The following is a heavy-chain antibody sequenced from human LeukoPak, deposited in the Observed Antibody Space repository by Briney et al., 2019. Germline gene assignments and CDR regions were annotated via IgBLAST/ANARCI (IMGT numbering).Heavy chain of an antibody. Sequence: ASETLSLTCTVSGGSISSGSYYWSWIRQPAGKGLEWIGRIYTSGSTNYNPSLKSRVTISVDTSKNQFSLKLSSVTAADTAVYYCATSRDGYNSWYFDYWGQGTLVTVSS. J-gene: IGHJ4*02. CDR3: ATSRDGYNSWYFDY. D-gene: IGHD5-24*01. CDR2: IYTSGST. CDR1: GGSISSGSYY. V-gene: IGHV4-61*02.